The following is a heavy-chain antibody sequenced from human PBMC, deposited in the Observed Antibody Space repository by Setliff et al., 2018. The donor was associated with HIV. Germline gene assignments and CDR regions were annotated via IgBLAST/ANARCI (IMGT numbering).Heavy chain of an antibody. CDR2: MNSKSGKT. D-gene: IGHD3-3*01. J-gene: IGHJ6*03. Sequence: ASVKVSCKASGYSFTNYDINWVRQATGQGLEWMGWMNSKSGKTGYAQKFQGRVTITRNTSISTVYMDLDSLRSDDAAVYYCARGFYDFFYNYYMDVWGKGTTVTVSS. CDR1: GYSFTNYD. CDR3: ARGFYDFFYNYYMDV. V-gene: IGHV1-8*03.